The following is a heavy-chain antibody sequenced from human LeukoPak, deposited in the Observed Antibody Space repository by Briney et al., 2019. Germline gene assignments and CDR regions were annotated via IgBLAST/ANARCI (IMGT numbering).Heavy chain of an antibody. D-gene: IGHD5-18*01. V-gene: IGHV3-11*04. CDR1: GFTFSDPY. Sequence: GGSLRLSCEASGFTFSDPYMSWIRQAPGRGLECFSYISGSGTDINYADSVRGRFTISRDNAKNLLYLQMNDLRVEDTAVYYCARTARHLDYWGQGTLVTVSS. CDR3: ARTARHLDY. CDR2: ISGSGTDI. J-gene: IGHJ4*02.